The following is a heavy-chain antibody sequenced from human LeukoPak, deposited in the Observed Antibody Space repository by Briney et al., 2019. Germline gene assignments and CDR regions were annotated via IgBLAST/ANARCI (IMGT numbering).Heavy chain of an antibody. D-gene: IGHD4-23*01. J-gene: IGHJ4*02. CDR1: GFTFSSYW. CDR3: ARGRPHGNDY. CDR2: IASDGSGT. Sequence: GGSLRLSCAASGFTFSSYWMNWVRQAPGKGLVWVSRIASDGSGTAYADSVKGRFSISRDNAKNTLYLQMNSLRVEDTAVYYCARGRPHGNDYWGQGTLVTVSS. V-gene: IGHV3-74*01.